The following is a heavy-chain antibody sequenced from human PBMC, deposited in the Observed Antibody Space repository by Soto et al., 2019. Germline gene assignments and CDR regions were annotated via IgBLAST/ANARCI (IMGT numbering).Heavy chain of an antibody. Sequence: EVQLLESGGGLVQPGGSLRLSCAASGFTFSSYAMSWVRQAPGRGLEWVSAISGSGGSTYYADSVKGRFTISRDNSKNTLYLQMNSLRAEDTAVYYCAKGEYDYYGMDVWGQGTTVTVSS. CDR2: ISGSGGST. V-gene: IGHV3-23*01. CDR1: GFTFSSYA. J-gene: IGHJ6*02. CDR3: AKGEYDYYGMDV.